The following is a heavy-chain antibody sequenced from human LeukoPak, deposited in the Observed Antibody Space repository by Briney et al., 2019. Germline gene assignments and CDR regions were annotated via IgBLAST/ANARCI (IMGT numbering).Heavy chain of an antibody. J-gene: IGHJ6*03. CDR1: GGSSSGYY. CDR2: INHSGST. Sequence: SETLSLTCAVYGGSSSGYYWSWIRQPPGKGLEWIGEINHSGSTNYNPSLKSRVTISVDTSKNQFSLKLSSVTAADTAVYYCARGAPLYCYYYMDVWGKGTTVTVSS. CDR3: ARGAPLYCYYYMDV. V-gene: IGHV4-34*01.